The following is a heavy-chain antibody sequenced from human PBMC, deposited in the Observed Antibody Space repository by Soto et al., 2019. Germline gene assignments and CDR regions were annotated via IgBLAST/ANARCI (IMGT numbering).Heavy chain of an antibody. Sequence: GGSLRLSXAASGFTFSSYAMSWVRQAPGKGLEWVSAISGSGGSTYYADSVKGRFTISRDNSKNTLYLQMNSLRAEDTAVYYCAKVVPPSKKGGLDYWGQGTLVTVSS. D-gene: IGHD3-16*01. CDR3: AKVVPPSKKGGLDY. CDR1: GFTFSSYA. V-gene: IGHV3-23*01. CDR2: ISGSGGST. J-gene: IGHJ4*02.